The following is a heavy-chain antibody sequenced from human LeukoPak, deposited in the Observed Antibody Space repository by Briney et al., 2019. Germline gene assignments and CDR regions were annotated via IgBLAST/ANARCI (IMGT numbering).Heavy chain of an antibody. V-gene: IGHV4-34*01. CDR3: ARHTGYDYVWGSYRSRLGFDY. CDR2: INHSGST. J-gene: IGHJ4*02. Sequence: SETLSLTCAVYGGSFSGYYWSWIRQPPGKGLEWIGEINHSGSTSYNPSLKSRVTISVDTSKNQFSLKLSSVTAADTAVYYCARHTGYDYVWGSYRSRLGFDYWGQGTLVTVSS. CDR1: GGSFSGYY. D-gene: IGHD3-16*02.